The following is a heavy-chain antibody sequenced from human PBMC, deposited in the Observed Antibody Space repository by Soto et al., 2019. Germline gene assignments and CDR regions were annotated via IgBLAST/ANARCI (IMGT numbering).Heavy chain of an antibody. Sequence: VKVSCKASGGTFSSYAISWVRQAPGQGLEWMGGIIPIFGTANYAQKFQGRVTITADESTSTAYMELSSLRSEDTAVYYCARAGQYRTVTTGQDYWGQGTLVTVSS. CDR3: ARAGQYRTVTTGQDY. J-gene: IGHJ4*02. D-gene: IGHD4-17*01. CDR1: GGTFSSYA. CDR2: IIPIFGTA. V-gene: IGHV1-69*13.